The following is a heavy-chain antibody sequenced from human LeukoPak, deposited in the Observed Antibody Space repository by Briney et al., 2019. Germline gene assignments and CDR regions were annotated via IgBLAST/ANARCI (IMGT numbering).Heavy chain of an antibody. CDR2: ISGSGGST. J-gene: IGHJ4*02. D-gene: IGHD2-15*01. Sequence: GGSLRLSCAASGFTFSSYAMSWVRQAPGKGLEWVSAISGSGGSTYYADSVEGRFTISRDNSKSTLYLQMNSLRAEDTAVYYCAKLVLGYCSGGSCYNYWGQGTLVTVSS. V-gene: IGHV3-23*01. CDR3: AKLVLGYCSGGSCYNY. CDR1: GFTFSSYA.